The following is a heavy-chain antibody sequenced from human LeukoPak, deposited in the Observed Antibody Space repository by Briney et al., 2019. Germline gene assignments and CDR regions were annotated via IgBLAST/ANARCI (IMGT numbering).Heavy chain of an antibody. Sequence: PGGSLRLSCAASGFTFDDYAMHWVRQAPGKGLEGGSGISWNSGSIGYADSVKGRFTISRDNAKNSLYLQMNSLRAEDTALYYCAKGGHHRITMIDYWGQGTLVTVSS. D-gene: IGHD3-22*01. CDR2: ISWNSGSI. CDR1: GFTFDDYA. CDR3: AKGGHHRITMIDY. V-gene: IGHV3-9*01. J-gene: IGHJ4*02.